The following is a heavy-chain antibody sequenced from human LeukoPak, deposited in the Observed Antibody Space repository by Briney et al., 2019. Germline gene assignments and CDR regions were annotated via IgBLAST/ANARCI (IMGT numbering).Heavy chain of an antibody. Sequence: GGSLRLSCAASGLTFSSYWMHWVRKAPGKGLVWVSRSNSDGSSTSYADSVTGRFTIPRDNAKNTLDLQMNSLRAEDTAVYYCARGKQDSSGWYDKWGTFDYWGQGTLVTVSS. J-gene: IGHJ4*02. CDR1: GLTFSSYW. D-gene: IGHD6-19*01. V-gene: IGHV3-74*01. CDR2: SNSDGSST. CDR3: ARGKQDSSGWYDKWGTFDY.